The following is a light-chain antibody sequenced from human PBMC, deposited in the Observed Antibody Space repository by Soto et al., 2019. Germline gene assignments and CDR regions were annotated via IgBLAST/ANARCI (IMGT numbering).Light chain of an antibody. Sequence: DIQMTQSPSSLSASVGDRVTITCRASQGIRNDLGWYQQKPGKAPKRLIYNAFNLQSGVPSSFSGSAAGTAFSLTISSLQPEDFAAYYCLQYNTYPWTFGQGTKVEIK. CDR3: LQYNTYPWT. V-gene: IGKV1-17*01. J-gene: IGKJ1*01. CDR1: QGIRND. CDR2: NAF.